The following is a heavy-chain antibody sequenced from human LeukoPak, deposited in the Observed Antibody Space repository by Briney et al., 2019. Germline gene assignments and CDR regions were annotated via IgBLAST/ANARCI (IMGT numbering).Heavy chain of an antibody. CDR2: IYHSGST. Sequence: SETLSLTCTVSGYSISSGYYWGWIRQPPGKGLEWIGSIYHSGSTYYNPSLKSRVTISVDTSKNQFSLKLSSVTAADTAVYYCARDLGYCSSTSCLLGWFDPWGQGTLVTVSS. J-gene: IGHJ5*02. CDR1: GYSISSGYY. CDR3: ARDLGYCSSTSCLLGWFDP. V-gene: IGHV4-38-2*02. D-gene: IGHD2-2*01.